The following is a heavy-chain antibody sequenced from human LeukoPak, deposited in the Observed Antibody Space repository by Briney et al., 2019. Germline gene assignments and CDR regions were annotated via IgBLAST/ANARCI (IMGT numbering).Heavy chain of an antibody. Sequence: SETLSLTCTVPGYSISSGYYWGWIRQPPGKGLEWIGSIYHSGSTYYNPSLKSRVTISVDTSKNQFSLKLSSVTAADTAVYYCAKGSLDEQWLLSSPAYMDVWGKGTTVTVSS. J-gene: IGHJ6*03. D-gene: IGHD6-19*01. CDR2: IYHSGST. V-gene: IGHV4-38-2*02. CDR3: AKGSLDEQWLLSSPAYMDV. CDR1: GYSISSGYY.